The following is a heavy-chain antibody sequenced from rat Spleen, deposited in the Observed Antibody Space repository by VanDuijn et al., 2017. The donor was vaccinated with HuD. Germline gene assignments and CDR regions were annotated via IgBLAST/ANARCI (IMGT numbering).Heavy chain of an antibody. CDR1: GFTFSDYH. Sequence: EVQLVESGGGLVQPGRSLKLSCAASGFTFSDYHMAWVRQAPTKGLEWVAYISTDGDNTYYRDSVKGRFTISRDNARSTLYLQMNSLRAEDTATYYCATSEGVHYYLPFAYWGQGTLVTVSS. CDR2: ISTDGDNT. D-gene: IGHD1-1*01. V-gene: IGHV5S23*01. CDR3: ATSEGVHYYLPFAY. J-gene: IGHJ3*01.